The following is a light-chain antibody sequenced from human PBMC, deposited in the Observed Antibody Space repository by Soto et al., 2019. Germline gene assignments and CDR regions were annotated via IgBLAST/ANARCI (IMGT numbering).Light chain of an antibody. CDR1: QSVSSD. CDR3: QQYQNLWT. V-gene: IGKV3D-15*01. J-gene: IGKJ1*01. Sequence: EIVLTQSPGTLSLSPGERATLSCRASQSVSSDLAWYQQKPGQAPRLLIYEASSRATGIPARFSGSGSGTEFTLTISSLQSEDFAIYYCQQYQNLWTFGQGTKVDIK. CDR2: EAS.